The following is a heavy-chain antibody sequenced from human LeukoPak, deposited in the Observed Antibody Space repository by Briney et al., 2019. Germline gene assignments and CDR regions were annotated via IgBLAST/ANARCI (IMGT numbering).Heavy chain of an antibody. CDR1: GFTFSNYA. Sequence: PGGSLRLSCAASGFTFSNYAMSWVRQAPGKGLEWASTISGSGDSSYYVDSVKGRFTISRDSSKSTLYLQMNSLRAEDTAIYYCAKGRCTDGRCSGFDCWGQGTLVTVSS. CDR2: ISGSGDSS. J-gene: IGHJ4*02. V-gene: IGHV3-23*01. D-gene: IGHD2-15*01. CDR3: AKGRCTDGRCSGFDC.